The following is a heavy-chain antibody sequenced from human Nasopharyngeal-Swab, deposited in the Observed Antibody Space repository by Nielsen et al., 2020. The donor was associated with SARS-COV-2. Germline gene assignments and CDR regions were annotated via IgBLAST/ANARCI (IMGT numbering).Heavy chain of an antibody. CDR1: GFLFNSYW. CDR2: IKQDGSEK. J-gene: IGHJ4*02. D-gene: IGHD3-22*01. V-gene: IGHV3-7*01. Sequence: GGSLRLSCAASGFLFNSYWMTWVRQAPGKGLEWVANIKQDGSEKYYVDSVKGRFTISRDNAKNSLYLQMNSLRAEDTAVYYCARDPGFGYYYDSSGYYDYWGQGTLVTVSS. CDR3: ARDPGFGYYYDSSGYYDY.